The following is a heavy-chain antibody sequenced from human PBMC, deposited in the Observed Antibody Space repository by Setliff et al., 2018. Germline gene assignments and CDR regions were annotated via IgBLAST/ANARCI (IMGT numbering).Heavy chain of an antibody. CDR1: GYGFTDYW. V-gene: IGHV5-51*01. CDR2: IYPSNSNI. D-gene: IGHD5-12*01. J-gene: IGHJ4*02. CDR3: ARHRVGNSGYAIPILDF. Sequence: GESLKISCKASGYGFTDYWIAWVRQMPGKGLEWMGIIYPSNSNIKYSPSFEAQITFSVDKSVTTAYLQWSSLKASDTAIYYCARHRVGNSGYAIPILDFWGQGALVTV.